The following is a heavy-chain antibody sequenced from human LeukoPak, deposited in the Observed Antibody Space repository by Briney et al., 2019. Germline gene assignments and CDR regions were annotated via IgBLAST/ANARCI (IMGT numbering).Heavy chain of an antibody. CDR3: ARLSYGDTFDP. D-gene: IGHD4-17*01. V-gene: IGHV4-39*07. Sequence: PSETLSLTCTVSGGSISSSSYYWGWIRQPPGKGLEWIGSIYYSGSTYYNPSLKSRVTISVDTSKNQFSLKLSSVTAADTAVYYCARLSYGDTFDPWGQGTLVTVSS. J-gene: IGHJ5*02. CDR2: IYYSGST. CDR1: GGSISSSSYY.